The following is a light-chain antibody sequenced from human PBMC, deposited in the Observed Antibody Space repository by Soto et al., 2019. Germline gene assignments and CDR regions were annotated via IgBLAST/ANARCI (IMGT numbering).Light chain of an antibody. CDR2: DNN. CDR3: GTWDTSLSSVV. CDR1: SSNIGSNY. J-gene: IGLJ2*01. Sequence: QSVLTQSPSVSAAPGQKVTISCSGSSSNIGSNYVNWYQHLPGTAPKLLIYDNNERPSGIPDRFSGSKSGTSATLDITGLQTGDEADYYCGTWDTSLSSVVFGGGTKVTVL. V-gene: IGLV1-51*01.